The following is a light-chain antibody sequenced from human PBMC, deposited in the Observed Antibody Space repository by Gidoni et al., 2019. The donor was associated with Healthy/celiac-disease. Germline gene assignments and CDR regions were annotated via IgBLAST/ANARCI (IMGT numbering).Light chain of an antibody. V-gene: IGLV1-40*01. CDR1: SSNIGAGYD. CDR3: QSHDSSLSGPVV. CDR2: GNS. J-gene: IGLJ2*01. Sequence: QSVLTQPPSVSGAPGPRVTISCTGSSSNIGAGYDVHWYQQLPGTAPKLLIYGNSNRPSGVPDRFSGSKSGTSASLAITGLQAEDEADYYCQSHDSSLSGPVVFGGGTKLTVL.